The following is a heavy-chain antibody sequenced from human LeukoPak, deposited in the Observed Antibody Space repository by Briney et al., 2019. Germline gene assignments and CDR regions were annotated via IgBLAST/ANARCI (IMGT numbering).Heavy chain of an antibody. CDR1: GFTFSSYG. CDR2: IRYDGSNK. D-gene: IGHD3-3*01. J-gene: IGHJ3*02. Sequence: PGGSLRLSCAASGFTFSSYGMHWVRQAPGRGLEWVAFIRYDGSNKYYADSVKGRFTISRDNSKYTLYLQMNSLRAEDTAVYYCAKDGYRFWSCHYAFDIGGQGTMVTVSS. V-gene: IGHV3-30*02. CDR3: AKDGYRFWSCHYAFDI.